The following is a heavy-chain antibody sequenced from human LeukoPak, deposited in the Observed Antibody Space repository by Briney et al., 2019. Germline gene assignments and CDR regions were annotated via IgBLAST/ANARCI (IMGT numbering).Heavy chain of an antibody. CDR1: GFAFSSNW. D-gene: IGHD6-19*01. CDR2: ISTDARTL. Sequence: PGGSLRLSCAASGFAFSSNWMHWVRQAPGKGLVWVSHISTDARTLTYADFVKGRFTISRDNAKNTLYLQMKSLRAEDTGTYYCARFYFPEEHDRAWYEAHWGQGVLVTVS. V-gene: IGHV3-74*01. J-gene: IGHJ4*02. CDR3: ARFYFPEEHDRAWYEAH.